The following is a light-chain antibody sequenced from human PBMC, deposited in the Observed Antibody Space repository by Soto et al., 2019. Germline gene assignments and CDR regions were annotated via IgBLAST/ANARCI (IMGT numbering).Light chain of an antibody. CDR3: QKYNNAPFT. V-gene: IGKV3-20*01. CDR2: GAS. Sequence: EIVLTQSPGTLSLSPGERATLSCRASQSVSSSYLAWYQQKPGQAPRLLIYGASSRATGIPDRFSGSGSGTDFTLTISRLEPEDFATYYCQKYNNAPFTFGPGTKVDV. J-gene: IGKJ3*01. CDR1: QSVSSSY.